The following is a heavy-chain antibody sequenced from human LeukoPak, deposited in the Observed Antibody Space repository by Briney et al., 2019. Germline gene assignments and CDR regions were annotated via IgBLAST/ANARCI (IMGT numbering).Heavy chain of an antibody. CDR2: ISYDGSNK. CDR1: GFTFSSYG. V-gene: IGHV3-30*18. Sequence: PGRSLRLCCAASGFTFSSYGMHWDRQAPGKGLEWVAVISYDGSNKYYADSVKGRFTISRDNSKNTLYLQMNSLRAEDTAVYYCAKDEVPGIAVAKGAFDIWGQGTMVTVSS. D-gene: IGHD6-19*01. CDR3: AKDEVPGIAVAKGAFDI. J-gene: IGHJ3*02.